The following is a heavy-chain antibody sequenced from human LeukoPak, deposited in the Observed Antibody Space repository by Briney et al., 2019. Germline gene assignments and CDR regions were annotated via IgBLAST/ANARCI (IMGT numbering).Heavy chain of an antibody. V-gene: IGHV3-30*18. J-gene: IGHJ6*02. CDR2: ISYDGSNK. D-gene: IGHD4-17*01. Sequence: GRSLRLSCAASGLTFSSYGMPWVRQAPGKGLEWVAVISYDGSNKYYADPVKGRFTISRDNSKNTLYLQMNSLRAEDTAVYYCAKAAPFTVIDYYYGMDVWGQGTTVTVSS. CDR1: GLTFSSYG. CDR3: AKAAPFTVIDYYYGMDV.